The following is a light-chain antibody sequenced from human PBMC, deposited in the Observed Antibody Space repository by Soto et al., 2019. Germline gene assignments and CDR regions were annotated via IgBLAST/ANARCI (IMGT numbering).Light chain of an antibody. CDR1: SSDVGGYDY. CDR3: SSYSISSAYL. V-gene: IGLV2-14*01. CDR2: EVS. J-gene: IGLJ1*01. Sequence: QSALTQPASVSGSPGQSITISCTGTSSDVGGYDYVSWYQLHPGKAPKLMVFEVSNRPSGVSYRFSGSKSGNTASLTISGLQAEDEVDYFCSSYSISSAYLFGTGTKLTVL.